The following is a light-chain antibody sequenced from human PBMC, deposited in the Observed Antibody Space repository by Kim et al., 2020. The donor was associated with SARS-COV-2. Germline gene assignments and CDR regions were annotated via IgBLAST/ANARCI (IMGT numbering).Light chain of an antibody. CDR1: RSNVGADYD. CDR2: SNS. CDR3: QSDDSSLTGSV. J-gene: IGLJ2*01. Sequence: QGVTISYAGSRSNVGADYDVHWYQHLQGRAPNLLIHSNSNRPSGVPARFSGSKSGPSASLAITGLQAEDEADYYCQSDDSSLTGSVFGGGTQLTVL. V-gene: IGLV1-40*01.